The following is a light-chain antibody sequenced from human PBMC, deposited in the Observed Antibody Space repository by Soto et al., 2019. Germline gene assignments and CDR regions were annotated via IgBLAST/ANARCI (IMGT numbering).Light chain of an antibody. CDR3: QQYDNFPRAIN. V-gene: IGKV1-12*01. CDR1: QGISSW. CDR2: AAS. Sequence: DIQMTQSPSSVSASVGDRGTITCRAIQGISSWLAWYQQKPGKAPKLLIYAASSLQSGVPSRFSGSGSGTDFTFTISSLQPEDIATYYCQQYDNFPRAINFGQGTRLEIK. J-gene: IGKJ5*01.